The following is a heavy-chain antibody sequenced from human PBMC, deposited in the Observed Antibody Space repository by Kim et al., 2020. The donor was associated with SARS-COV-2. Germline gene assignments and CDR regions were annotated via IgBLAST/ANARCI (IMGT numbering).Heavy chain of an antibody. CDR1: GGSFSGYY. D-gene: IGHD5-18*01. J-gene: IGHJ4*02. V-gene: IGHV4-34*01. CDR2: INHSGST. Sequence: SETLSLTCAVYGGSFSGYYWSWIRQPPGKGLEWIGEINHSGSTNYNPSLKSRVTISVDTSKNQFSLKLSSVTAADTAVYYCARKRIQLWSRGAFDYWGQGTLVTLSS. CDR3: ARKRIQLWSRGAFDY.